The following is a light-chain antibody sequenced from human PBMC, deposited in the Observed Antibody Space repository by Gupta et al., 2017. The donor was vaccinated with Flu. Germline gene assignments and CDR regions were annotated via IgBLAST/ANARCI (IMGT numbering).Light chain of an antibody. CDR3: QQDYNLHS. CDR2: DAS. CDR1: QSVNSN. V-gene: IGKV3-15*01. J-gene: IGKJ4*01. Sequence: SPATLSVSPGERATRSCRDSQSVNSNLDWYQQKPGQAPRLLIYDASTRANGIPDRFSGSGSGTEFTLTSSSRQSEDFALYYWQQDYNLHSFGGGTTVEIK.